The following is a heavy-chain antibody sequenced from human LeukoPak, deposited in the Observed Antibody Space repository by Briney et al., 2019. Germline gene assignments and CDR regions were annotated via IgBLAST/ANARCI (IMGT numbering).Heavy chain of an antibody. V-gene: IGHV4-4*07. CDR1: GGSISSYY. J-gene: IGHJ4*02. D-gene: IGHD6-6*01. CDR3: ARAKFSSNQFYFDY. CDR2: IYTSGST. Sequence: SETLSLTCTVSGGSISSYYWSWIRQPAGKGLEWIGRIYTSGSTNYNPSLKSRVTMSVDTSKNQFSLKLSSVTAADTAVYYCARAKFSSNQFYFDYWGQGTLVTVSS.